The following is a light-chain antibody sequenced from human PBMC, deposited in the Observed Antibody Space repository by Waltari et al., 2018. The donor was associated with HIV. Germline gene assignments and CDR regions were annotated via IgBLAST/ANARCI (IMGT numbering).Light chain of an antibody. CDR1: SSNIGSKT. J-gene: IGLJ1*01. Sequence: QSVLTQPPSASGTPGQRVTIPCSGSSSNIGSKTVNWYQQLPGTAPKLLIYYNNQRPSGVPDRFSGSKSGTSASLAISGLQSEDEADYYCAAWDRSLNGPVFGTGTKVTVL. CDR3: AAWDRSLNGPV. V-gene: IGLV1-44*01. CDR2: YNN.